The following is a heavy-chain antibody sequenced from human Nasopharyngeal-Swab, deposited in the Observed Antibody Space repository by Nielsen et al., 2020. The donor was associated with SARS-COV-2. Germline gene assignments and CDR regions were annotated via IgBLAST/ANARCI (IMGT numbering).Heavy chain of an antibody. J-gene: IGHJ6*02. CDR1: GFTFSSYS. Sequence: GESLKISCAASGFTFSSYSMNWVRQAPGKGLEWVSSISSSSSYIYYADSVKGRFTISRDNAKNSLYLQMSSLRAEDTAVYYCAADSGSYFGYYYYGMDVWGQGTTVTVSS. V-gene: IGHV3-21*01. D-gene: IGHD1-26*01. CDR3: AADSGSYFGYYYYGMDV. CDR2: ISSSSSYI.